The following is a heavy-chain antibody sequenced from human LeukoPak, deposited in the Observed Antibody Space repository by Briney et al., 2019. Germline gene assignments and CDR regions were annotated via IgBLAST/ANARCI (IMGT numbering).Heavy chain of an antibody. D-gene: IGHD3-9*01. Sequence: TGGSLRLSCAASGFNFITAAMTWVRQAPGKGLEWVSLIGSVGESTHYADSVKRGCNISRDNVKHTIFLQMNSMRVEDTAMYYCAKAEGYDIWTGLDYWGQGPLVTVSS. CDR3: AKAEGYDIWTGLDY. CDR1: GFNFITAA. CDR2: IGSVGEST. V-gene: IGHV3-23*01. J-gene: IGHJ4*02.